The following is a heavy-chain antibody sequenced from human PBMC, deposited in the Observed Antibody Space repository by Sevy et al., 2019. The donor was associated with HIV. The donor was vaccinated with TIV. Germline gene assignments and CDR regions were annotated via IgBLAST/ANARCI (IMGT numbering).Heavy chain of an antibody. CDR1: GFTVSSNY. CDR3: ARVSIAARFRDLRWYFDL. V-gene: IGHV3-53*01. J-gene: IGHJ2*01. D-gene: IGHD6-6*01. CDR2: IYSGGST. Sequence: GGCLRLSCAASGFTVSSNYMSWVRQAPGKGLEWVSVIYSGGSTYYADSVKGRFTISRDNSKNTLYLQMNSLRAEDTAVYYCARVSIAARFRDLRWYFDLWGRGTLVTVSS.